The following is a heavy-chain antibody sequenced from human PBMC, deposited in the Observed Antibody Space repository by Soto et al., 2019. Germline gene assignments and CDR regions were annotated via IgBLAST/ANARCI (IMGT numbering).Heavy chain of an antibody. CDR1: GYTFTSYY. J-gene: IGHJ4*02. V-gene: IGHV1-46*01. CDR3: ARRTYYYDSSYYFDY. CDR2: INPSGGST. D-gene: IGHD3-22*01. Sequence: GASVKVSCKASGYTFTSYYMHWVRQAPGQGLEWMGIINPSGGSTSYAQKFQGRVTMTRDTSTSTVYMELSSLRSEDTAVYYCARRTYYYDSSYYFDYWGQGTLVTVSS.